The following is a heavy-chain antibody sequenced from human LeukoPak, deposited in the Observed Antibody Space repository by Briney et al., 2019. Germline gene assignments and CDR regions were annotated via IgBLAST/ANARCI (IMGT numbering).Heavy chain of an antibody. CDR3: AARYYYGSGSGWFDP. CDR2: IYTSGST. J-gene: IGHJ5*02. CDR1: GGSISSGSYY. Sequence: SETLSLTCTVSGGSISSGSYYWSWIRQPAGKGLEWIGRIYTSGSTNYNPSLKSRVTISVDTSKNQFSLKLSSVTAAGPAVYYCAARYYYGSGSGWFDPRGQGTLVTVSS. D-gene: IGHD3-10*01. V-gene: IGHV4-61*02.